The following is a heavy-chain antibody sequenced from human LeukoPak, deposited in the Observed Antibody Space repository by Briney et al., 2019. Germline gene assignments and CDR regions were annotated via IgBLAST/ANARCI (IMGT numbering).Heavy chain of an antibody. CDR3: ARPGNTGSPNWFDP. V-gene: IGHV4-39*07. CDR1: GGSISSSSYY. CDR2: IYYSGST. Sequence: SETLSLTCTVSGGSISSSSYYWGWIRQPPGKGLEWIGSIYYSGSTYYNPSLKSRVSISVDTSKNQFSLKVTSVTAADTAVYYCARPGNTGSPNWFDPWGQGTLVTVSS. D-gene: IGHD1-26*01. J-gene: IGHJ5*02.